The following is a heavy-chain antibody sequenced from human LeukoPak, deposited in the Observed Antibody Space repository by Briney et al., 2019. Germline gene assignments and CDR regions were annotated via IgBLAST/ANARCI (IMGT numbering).Heavy chain of an antibody. D-gene: IGHD3-22*01. J-gene: IGHJ4*02. Sequence: AASVKVSCKASGGTFSSYAISWVRQAPGQGLEWMGWISAYNGNTNYAQKLQGRVTMTTDTSTSTAYMELRSLRSDDTAVYYCARVVANIVVVNGFYLDYWGQGTLVTVSS. CDR2: ISAYNGNT. CDR3: ARVVANIVVVNGFYLDY. CDR1: GGTFSSYA. V-gene: IGHV1-18*01.